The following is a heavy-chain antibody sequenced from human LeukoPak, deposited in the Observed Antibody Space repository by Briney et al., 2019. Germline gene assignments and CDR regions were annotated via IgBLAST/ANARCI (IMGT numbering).Heavy chain of an antibody. CDR3: ARVDHYDILTGYPDY. J-gene: IGHJ4*02. Sequence: SETLSLTCTVSGGSISSYYWSWIRQPPGKGLEWIGYIYYSGSTNYNPSLKSRVTISVDTSKNQFSLKLSSVTAADTAVYYCARVDHYDILTGYPDYWGQGTLVTVSS. D-gene: IGHD3-9*01. V-gene: IGHV4-59*01. CDR1: GGSISSYY. CDR2: IYYSGST.